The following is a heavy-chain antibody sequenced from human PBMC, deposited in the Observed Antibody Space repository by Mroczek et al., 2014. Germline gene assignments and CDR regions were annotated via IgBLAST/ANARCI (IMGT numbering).Heavy chain of an antibody. CDR2: ISYDGSNK. J-gene: IGHJ4*02. V-gene: IGHV3-30-3*01. Sequence: VQLQQSGGGVVQPGRSLRLSCAASGFTFSSYAMHWVRQAPGKGLEWVAVISYDGSNKYYADSVKGRFTISRDNSKNTLYLQMNSLRAEDTAVYYCARDLYYYDSSGYYPIENDYWGQGTLVTVSS. CDR3: ARDLYYYDSSGYYPIENDY. CDR1: GFTFSSYA. D-gene: IGHD3-22*01.